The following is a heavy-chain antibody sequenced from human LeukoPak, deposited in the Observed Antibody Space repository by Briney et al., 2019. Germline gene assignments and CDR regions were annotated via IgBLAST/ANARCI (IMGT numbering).Heavy chain of an antibody. Sequence: SGTLSLTCTVSGGSISSSSNDWAWIRQPPGKGLEWIGSVHYSESTYYNPSLKSRVTISGDTSKNQFSLKLSSVTAADTAMYYCARDVTEGNGAISMIRGVRSHRRTYFDYWGQGTLVTVSS. CDR2: VHYSEST. V-gene: IGHV4-39*07. CDR3: ARDVTEGNGAISMIRGVRSHRRTYFDY. J-gene: IGHJ4*02. CDR1: GGSISSSSND. D-gene: IGHD3-10*01.